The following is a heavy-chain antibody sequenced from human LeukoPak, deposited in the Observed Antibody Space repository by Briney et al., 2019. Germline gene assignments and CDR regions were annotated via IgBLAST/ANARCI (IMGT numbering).Heavy chain of an antibody. CDR2: IKQDGSEK. Sequence: PGGSLGLSCAGSGFTFSSYWMTWVRQAPGKGLEWVANIKQDGSEKYYVDSVMGRFTISRDNAKNSLFLQMDSLRAEDTAVYYCARPTTYYYDSRGYYYKYFQHWGQGTLVTVSS. CDR1: GFTFSSYW. J-gene: IGHJ1*01. V-gene: IGHV3-7*01. D-gene: IGHD3-22*01. CDR3: ARPTTYYYDSRGYYYKYFQH.